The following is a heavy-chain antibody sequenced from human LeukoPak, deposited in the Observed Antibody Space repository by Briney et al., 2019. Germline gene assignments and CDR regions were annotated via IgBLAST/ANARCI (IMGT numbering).Heavy chain of an antibody. Sequence: SVKVSCKASGGTFSSYAISWVRQAPGQGLEWMGRIIPILGIANYAQKFQGRVTITADESTSTAYMELSSLRSEDTAVYYCARGGSLEIDYWGQGTLVTVSS. J-gene: IGHJ4*02. CDR3: ARGGSLEIDY. CDR1: GGTFSSYA. V-gene: IGHV1-69*04. CDR2: IIPILGIA. D-gene: IGHD3-16*01.